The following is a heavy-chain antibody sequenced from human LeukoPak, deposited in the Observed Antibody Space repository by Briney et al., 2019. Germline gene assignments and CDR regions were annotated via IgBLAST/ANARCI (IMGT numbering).Heavy chain of an antibody. CDR2: IYSTGST. D-gene: IGHD1-26*01. CDR3: ARSSWSLFDY. Sequence: PSETLSLTCSVSGGSISGRSYYWSWIRQPAGKGLEWIGRIYSTGSTNYNPSLKSRVTISVDTSKNQFSLKLSSVTAADTAVYYCARSSWSLFDYWGQGTLVTVSS. J-gene: IGHJ4*02. CDR1: GGSISGRSYY. V-gene: IGHV4-61*02.